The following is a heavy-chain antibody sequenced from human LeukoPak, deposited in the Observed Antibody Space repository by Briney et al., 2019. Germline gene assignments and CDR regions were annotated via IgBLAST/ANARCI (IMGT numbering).Heavy chain of an antibody. CDR1: GFTFSSYS. J-gene: IGHJ3*02. V-gene: IGHV3-21*01. CDR2: ISSSSSYI. CDR3: ARSDPPWGDYGGISGQSFDI. Sequence: PGGSLRLSCAASGFTFSSYSMNWVRQAPGKGLEWVSSISSSSSYIYYADSVKGRFTISRDNAKNSLYLQMNSLRAEDTAVYYCARSDPPWGDYGGISGQSFDIWGQGTMVIVSS. D-gene: IGHD4-23*01.